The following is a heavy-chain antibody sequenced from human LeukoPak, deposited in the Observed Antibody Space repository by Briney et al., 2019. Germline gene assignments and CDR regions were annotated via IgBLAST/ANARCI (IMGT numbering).Heavy chain of an antibody. J-gene: IGHJ3*02. CDR1: GDSVSSTNVG. CDR2: TYYRSQFYN. D-gene: IGHD1-14*01. V-gene: IGHV6-1*01. CDR3: ARGTAFDI. Sequence: SQTLSLTCAISGDSVSSTNVGWNWIRQSPSSGLEWLGRTYYRSQFYNDYADSVKGRITITPDTSKNQFSLQLSSLTPDDTAVYYCARGTAFDIWGQGTMVTVSS.